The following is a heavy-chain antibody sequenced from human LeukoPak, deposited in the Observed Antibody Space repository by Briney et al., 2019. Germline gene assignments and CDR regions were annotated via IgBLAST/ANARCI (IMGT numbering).Heavy chain of an antibody. J-gene: IGHJ4*02. Sequence: PSETLSLTCTVSGGSFSGYYWSWIRQPPGKGLEWIGEINHSGSTNYNPSLKSRVTISVDTSKNQFSLKLSSVTAADTAVYYCARGRVWFGVVLDYWGQGTLVTVSS. V-gene: IGHV4-34*01. CDR2: INHSGST. CDR3: ARGRVWFGVVLDY. CDR1: GGSFSGYY. D-gene: IGHD3-10*01.